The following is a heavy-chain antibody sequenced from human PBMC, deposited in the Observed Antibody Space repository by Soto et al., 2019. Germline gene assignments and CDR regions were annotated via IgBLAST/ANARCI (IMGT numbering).Heavy chain of an antibody. D-gene: IGHD1-26*01. V-gene: IGHV3-48*01. CDR3: ARDCSATCWFNY. J-gene: IGHJ4*02. CDR1: GFTFNCYS. Sequence: EVQLVESGGGLVQPGGSLRLSCAGSGFTFNCYSMNWVRQAPGKGLEWLSYISGSFSPIYYADSVKGRFTISRDNARNSLYLQMNSLRVADTAVYYCARDCSATCWFNYWGQGTLVTVSS. CDR2: ISGSFSPI.